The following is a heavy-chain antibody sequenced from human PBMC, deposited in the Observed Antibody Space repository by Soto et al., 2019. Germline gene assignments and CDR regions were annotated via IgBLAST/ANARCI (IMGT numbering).Heavy chain of an antibody. CDR3: AKDRLLYCSGGSCYPGGAFDI. J-gene: IGHJ3*02. CDR1: GFTFSSYA. V-gene: IGHV3-23*01. Sequence: GGSLRLSCAASGFTFSSYAMSWVRQAPGKGLEWVSAISGSGGSTYYADSVKGRFTISRDNSKNTLYLQMNSLRAEDTAVYYCAKDRLLYCSGGSCYPGGAFDIWGQGTMVTVSS. CDR2: ISGSGGST. D-gene: IGHD2-15*01.